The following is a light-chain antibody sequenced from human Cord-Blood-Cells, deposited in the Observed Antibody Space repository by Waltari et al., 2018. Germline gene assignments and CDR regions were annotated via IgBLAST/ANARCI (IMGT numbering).Light chain of an antibody. Sequence: EMVLTQSPGTLSLSPGDRATLSCRASQSVSSSYLAWYQQKPGQAPRPLIYGASSRATGIPDRFSGSGSGTDFTLTISRLDPEDFAVYYCQQYGSSPTTFGQGTKVEIK. J-gene: IGKJ1*01. CDR2: GAS. V-gene: IGKV3-20*01. CDR3: QQYGSSPTT. CDR1: QSVSSSY.